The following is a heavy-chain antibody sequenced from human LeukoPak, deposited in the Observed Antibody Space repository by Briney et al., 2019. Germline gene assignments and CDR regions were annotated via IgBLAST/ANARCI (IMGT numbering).Heavy chain of an antibody. CDR3: ARGAGYSSGWLLDY. V-gene: IGHV1-69*04. Sequence: ASVKVSCKASGGTFSSYAISWVRQAPGQGLEWMGRIIPIFGIANYAQKLQGRVTITADKSTSTAYMELSSLRSEDTAVYYCARGAGYSSGWLLDYWGQGTLVTVSS. D-gene: IGHD6-19*01. J-gene: IGHJ4*02. CDR2: IIPIFGIA. CDR1: GGTFSSYA.